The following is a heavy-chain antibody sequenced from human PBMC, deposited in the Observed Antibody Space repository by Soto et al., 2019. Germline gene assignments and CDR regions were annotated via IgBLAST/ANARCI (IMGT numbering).Heavy chain of an antibody. Sequence: EVQLVETGGGLIQPGGSLRLSCAASGFTVSSNYMSWVRQAPGKGLEWVSVIYSGGSTYYADSVKGRFTISRDNSKNTLYLQMNSLRADDTAVYYCARDDTVTYYYGMDVWGQGTTVTVSS. CDR2: IYSGGST. CDR1: GFTVSSNY. CDR3: ARDDTVTYYYGMDV. V-gene: IGHV3-53*02. J-gene: IGHJ6*02. D-gene: IGHD4-4*01.